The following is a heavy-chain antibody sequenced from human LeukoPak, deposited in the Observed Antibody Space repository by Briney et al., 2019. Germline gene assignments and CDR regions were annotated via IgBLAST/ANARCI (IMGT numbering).Heavy chain of an antibody. Sequence: PSETLSLTCTVSGYSISSGYYWSWIRQPPGKGLEWIGYIYYSGSTNYNPSLKSRVTISVDTSKNQFSLKLSSVTAVDTAVYYCARGTSTRGEFDPWGQGTLVTVPS. J-gene: IGHJ5*02. D-gene: IGHD1-26*01. CDR3: ARGTSTRGEFDP. CDR2: IYYSGST. CDR1: GYSISSGYY. V-gene: IGHV4-61*01.